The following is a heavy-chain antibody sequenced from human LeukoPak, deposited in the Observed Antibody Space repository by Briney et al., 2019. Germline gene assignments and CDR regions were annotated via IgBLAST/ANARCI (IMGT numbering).Heavy chain of an antibody. J-gene: IGHJ4*02. CDR3: ARDKITMVRGVISNYFDY. Sequence: PSETLSLTCTVSGGSISSYYWSWIRQPPGKGLEWIGYIYYSGSTNYNPSLKSRVTISVDTSKNQFSLKLSSVTAADTAVYYCARDKITMVRGVISNYFDYWGQGTLVTVSS. CDR2: IYYSGST. V-gene: IGHV4-59*01. CDR1: GGSISSYY. D-gene: IGHD3-10*01.